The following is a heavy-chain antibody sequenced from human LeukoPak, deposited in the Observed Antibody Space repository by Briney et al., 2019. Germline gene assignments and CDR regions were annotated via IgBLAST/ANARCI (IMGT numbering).Heavy chain of an antibody. CDR2: IIPIFGTA. CDR1: VGTFSSYA. Sequence: SVKVSCKAPVGTFSSYAISWVRQAPGQGLEWMGRIIPIFGTANYAQKFQGRVTITTDESTSTAYMELSSLRSEDTAVYYCARGLRVWQQLVYDAFDIWGQGTMVTVSS. V-gene: IGHV1-69*05. J-gene: IGHJ3*02. D-gene: IGHD6-13*01. CDR3: ARGLRVWQQLVYDAFDI.